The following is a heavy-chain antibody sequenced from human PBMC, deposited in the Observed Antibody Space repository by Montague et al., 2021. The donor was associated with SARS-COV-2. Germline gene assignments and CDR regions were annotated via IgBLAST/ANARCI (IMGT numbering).Heavy chain of an antibody. J-gene: IGHJ2*01. Sequence: SETLSLTCAVYGGSFSDYYWSWIRQPPGKGLEWIGEINYSGSTNYNPSLRSRVTISVDTSKNQFSLKLSAVTAAATAVYYCARDAPTISMILVVMTGAGWYFDLWGRGTLVTVSS. V-gene: IGHV4-34*01. CDR2: INYSGST. CDR3: ARDAPTISMILVVMTGAGWYFDL. CDR1: GGSFSDYY. D-gene: IGHD3-22*01.